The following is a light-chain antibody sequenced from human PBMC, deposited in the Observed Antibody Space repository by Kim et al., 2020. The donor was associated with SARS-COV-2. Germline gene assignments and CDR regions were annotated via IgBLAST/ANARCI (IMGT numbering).Light chain of an antibody. CDR1: QIFSRY. CDR3: QQSYNTPPYT. Sequence: VGNGVTRNSRELQIFSRYLDWSQHKPEKAPKLLIYTASSWQSGVPSRFSGSGSGTDFTLTISSLQPEDFATYYCQQSYNTPPYTFGQGTKLEI. CDR2: TAS. J-gene: IGKJ2*01. V-gene: IGKV1-39*01.